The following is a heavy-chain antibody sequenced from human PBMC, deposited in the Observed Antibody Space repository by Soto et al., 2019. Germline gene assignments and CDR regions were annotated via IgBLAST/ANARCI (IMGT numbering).Heavy chain of an antibody. J-gene: IGHJ6*02. CDR3: ASRRGGYYYYYGMDV. D-gene: IGHD1-26*01. CDR2: INHSGSN. Sequence: QVQLQQWGAGLLKPSETLSLTCAVYGGSFSCYYWSWIRQPPGKGLEWIGEINHSGSNNYNPSLKSRVTISVDTSKNQLSLKLSSVTAADTAVYYCASRRGGYYYYYGMDVWGQGTTVTVSS. CDR1: GGSFSCYY. V-gene: IGHV4-34*01.